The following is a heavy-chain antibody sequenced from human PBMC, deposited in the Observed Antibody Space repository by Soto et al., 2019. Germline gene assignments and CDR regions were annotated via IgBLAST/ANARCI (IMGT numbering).Heavy chain of an antibody. CDR2: INHSGST. D-gene: IGHD6-19*01. Sequence: QVQLQQWGAGLLKPSETLSLTCAVYGGSFSGYYWSWIRQPPGKGLEWIGEINHSGSTNYNPSLKSRVTISVDTSKNQFSLKLSSVTAADTAVYYCARGQVAGHWGQGTLVTVSS. V-gene: IGHV4-34*01. J-gene: IGHJ4*02. CDR3: ARGQVAGH. CDR1: GGSFSGYY.